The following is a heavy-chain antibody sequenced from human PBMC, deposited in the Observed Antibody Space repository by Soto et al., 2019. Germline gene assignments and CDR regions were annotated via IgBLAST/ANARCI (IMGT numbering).Heavy chain of an antibody. J-gene: IGHJ4*02. D-gene: IGHD6-19*01. CDR1: GYSFTSYG. CDR3: ARDLAVAVIDY. V-gene: IGHV1-18*01. CDR2: ISAYNGNT. Sequence: QVQLVQSGAEVKKPGASVKVSCKASGYSFTSYGIIWVRQAPGQGLEWMGWISAYNGNTKYAQKLQGRVTMTTDTSMSTVYMELRSLRSYDTAVYYCARDLAVAVIDYWGQGTLVTVSS.